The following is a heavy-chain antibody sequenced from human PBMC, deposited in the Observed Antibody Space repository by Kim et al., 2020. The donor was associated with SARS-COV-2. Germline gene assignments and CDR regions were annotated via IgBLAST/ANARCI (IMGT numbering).Heavy chain of an antibody. CDR3: ARGYYDSSGYYHGGHYYYGMDV. J-gene: IGHJ6*02. D-gene: IGHD3-22*01. Sequence: SVKVSCKASGGTFSSYAISWVRQAPGQGLEWMGVIIPIFGTANYAQKFQGRVTITADESTSTAYMELSSLRSEDTAVYYCARGYYDSSGYYHGGHYYYGMDVWGQGTTVTVSS. CDR2: IIPIFGTA. CDR1: GGTFSSYA. V-gene: IGHV1-69*13.